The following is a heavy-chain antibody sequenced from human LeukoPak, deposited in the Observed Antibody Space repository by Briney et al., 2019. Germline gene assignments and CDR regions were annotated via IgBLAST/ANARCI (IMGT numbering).Heavy chain of an antibody. J-gene: IGHJ4*02. CDR1: GFIFSNYV. Sequence: PGGSLRLSCAGSGFIFSNYVMHWVRQAPGKGLEWVALISFDGSNTYYADSVKGRFTISRDNSKNTLYLRMNSLRAEDTAVYYCAKDLLMVATRHDLKFDYWGQGTLVTVSS. V-gene: IGHV3-30-3*01. CDR3: AKDLLMVATRHDLKFDY. CDR2: ISFDGSNT. D-gene: IGHD2-8*01.